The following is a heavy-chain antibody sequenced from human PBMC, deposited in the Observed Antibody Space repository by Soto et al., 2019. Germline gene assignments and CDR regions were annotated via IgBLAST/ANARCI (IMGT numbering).Heavy chain of an antibody. J-gene: IGHJ4*02. Sequence: QVELQESGPGLVKPSQTLSLTGTVSGGSISSGGYYWSWIRQHPGKGLEWIGYIYDGGSTYYNPSLKSRVTISVDTSKNQFSLKLSSVTAADTAVYYCASKATGWYPDYWGQGTLVTVSS. D-gene: IGHD6-19*01. CDR2: IYDGGST. V-gene: IGHV4-31*03. CDR1: GGSISSGGYY. CDR3: ASKATGWYPDY.